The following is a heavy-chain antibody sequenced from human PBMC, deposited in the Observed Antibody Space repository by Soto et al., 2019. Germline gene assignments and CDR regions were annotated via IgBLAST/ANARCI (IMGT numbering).Heavy chain of an antibody. J-gene: IGHJ4*02. CDR2: ISWNSGHI. CDR3: AKDIFGGYYSFDY. CDR1: GFTFGNFA. D-gene: IGHD3-3*01. Sequence: GGSLRLSCAASGFTFGNFAIHWVRQAPGKGLEWVSGISWNSGHIGYADSVKGRFTISRDNAKNCLYLQMNSLRPEDTVLYYCAKDIFGGYYSFDYRSQGTPVTVSS. V-gene: IGHV3-9*01.